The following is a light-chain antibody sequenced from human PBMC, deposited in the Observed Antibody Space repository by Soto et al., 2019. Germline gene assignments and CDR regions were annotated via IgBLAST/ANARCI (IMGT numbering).Light chain of an antibody. CDR2: DAS. CDR3: QQSYRTPYT. J-gene: IGKJ2*01. Sequence: DIQMTQSPSSLSASVGDRVTITCRASQGISSYLVWYQQRQGRAPKLLIYDASSLLSGVTSRFSGSGSGTDFTLTISNLQPEDVATYYCQQSYRTPYTFGQGTKLE. V-gene: IGKV1-39*01. CDR1: QGISSY.